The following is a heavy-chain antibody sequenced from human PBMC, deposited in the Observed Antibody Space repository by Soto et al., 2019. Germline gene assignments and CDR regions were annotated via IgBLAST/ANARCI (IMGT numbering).Heavy chain of an antibody. D-gene: IGHD6-13*01. CDR1: GYSFAGYW. Sequence: GESLKISCKGSGYSFAGYWIAWVRQMPGKGLEWMGIIDPDNSDTRYSRSFQGQVTISADKSIRTAYLQWSSLKGSDTALYYCARQGETAATFALIWFDPWGQGTLVTVSS. J-gene: IGHJ5*02. V-gene: IGHV5-51*01. CDR2: IDPDNSDT. CDR3: ARQGETAATFALIWFDP.